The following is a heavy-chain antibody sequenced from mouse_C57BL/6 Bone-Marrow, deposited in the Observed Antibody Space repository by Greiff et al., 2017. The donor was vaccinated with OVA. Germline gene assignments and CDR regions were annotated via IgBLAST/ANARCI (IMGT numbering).Heavy chain of an antibody. CDR3: ARGRLYYGNYDWYFDV. D-gene: IGHD2-1*01. V-gene: IGHV5-4*01. CDR2: ISDGGSYT. Sequence: EVQRVESGGGLVKPGGSLKLSCAASGFTFSSYAMSWVRQTPEKRLEWVATISDGGSYTYYPDNVKGRFTISRDNAKNNLYLQMSHLKSEDTAMYYCARGRLYYGNYDWYFDVWGTGTTVTVSS. CDR1: GFTFSSYA. J-gene: IGHJ1*03.